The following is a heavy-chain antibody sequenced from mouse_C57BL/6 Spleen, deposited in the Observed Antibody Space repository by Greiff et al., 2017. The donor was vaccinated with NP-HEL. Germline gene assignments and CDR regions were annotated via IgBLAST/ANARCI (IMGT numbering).Heavy chain of an antibody. J-gene: IGHJ2*01. CDR3: ARNYDGKCFDY. V-gene: IGHV5-17*01. CDR1: GFTFSDYG. Sequence: EVKLMESGGGLVKPGGSLKLSCAASGFTFSDYGMHWVRQAPEKGLEWVAYISSGSSTIYYADTVQGRFTISRDNAKNTLFLQMTSLRSEDTAMYYCARNYDGKCFDYWGQGTTLTVSS. D-gene: IGHD2-1*01. CDR2: ISSGSSTI.